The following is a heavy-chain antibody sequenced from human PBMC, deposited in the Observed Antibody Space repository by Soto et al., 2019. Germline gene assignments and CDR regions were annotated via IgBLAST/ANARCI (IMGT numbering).Heavy chain of an antibody. CDR2: IYYSGST. V-gene: IGHV4-30-4*01. Sequence: SETLSLTCTVSGGSISSGDYYWSWIRQPPGKGLEWIGYIYYSGSTYYNPSLKSRVTISVDTSKNQFSLKLSSVTAADTAVYYCARVRYDSSGYYFSDYWGQGTLVTVPS. CDR1: GGSISSGDYY. D-gene: IGHD3-22*01. J-gene: IGHJ4*02. CDR3: ARVRYDSSGYYFSDY.